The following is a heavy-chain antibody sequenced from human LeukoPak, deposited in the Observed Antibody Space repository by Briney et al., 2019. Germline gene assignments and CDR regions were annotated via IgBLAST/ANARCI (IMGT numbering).Heavy chain of an antibody. D-gene: IGHD6-13*01. CDR1: GFTFSSYA. Sequence: PGGSLRLSCAASGFTFSSYAMSWVRQAPGKGLEWVSAISGSGGSTYYADSVKGRFTISRDNSKNTLYLQMNSLRAEDTAVYYCARDSSIAAAGPTYYYYGMDVWGQGTTVTVSS. CDR2: ISGSGGST. J-gene: IGHJ6*02. CDR3: ARDSSIAAAGPTYYYYGMDV. V-gene: IGHV3-23*01.